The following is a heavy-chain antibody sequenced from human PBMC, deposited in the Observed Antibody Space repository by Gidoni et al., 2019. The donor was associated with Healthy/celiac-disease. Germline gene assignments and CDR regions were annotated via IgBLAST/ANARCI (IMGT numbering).Heavy chain of an antibody. V-gene: IGHV4-31*03. CDR1: GGSIRSCGYS. J-gene: IGHJ5*02. CDR3: ARGLGYRYCSGGSCYSGPGSNNWFDP. CDR2: NYYSGST. Sequence: QVQLQESGPGLVKPSQTLSLTCTVSGGSIRSCGYSWTWVRQHPGKGLEWIGYNYYSGSTYYNPSLKRRVTISVDTSKNQFSLKLSSVTAADTAVYYCARGLGYRYCSGGSCYSGPGSNNWFDPWGQGTLVTVSS. D-gene: IGHD2-15*01.